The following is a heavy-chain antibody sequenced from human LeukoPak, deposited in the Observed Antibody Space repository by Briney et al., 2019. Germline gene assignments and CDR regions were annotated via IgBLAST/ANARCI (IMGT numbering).Heavy chain of an antibody. CDR1: GYTFSSYD. J-gene: IGHJ4*02. CDR2: MNPNSGNT. V-gene: IGHV1-8*01. Sequence: ASVKVSCTASGYTFSSYDINWVRQAAGQGLEWMGWMNPNSGNTGYAQKFQGRVTMTRNTSITTAYMELSSLTSEDTAVYFCARGPVNHDYFDFWSQGTLVTVSS. CDR3: ARGPVNHDYFDF. D-gene: IGHD1-14*01.